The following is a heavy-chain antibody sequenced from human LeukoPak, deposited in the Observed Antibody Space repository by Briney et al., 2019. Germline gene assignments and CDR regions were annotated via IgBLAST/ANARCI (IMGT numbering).Heavy chain of an antibody. CDR1: GFSISSGYY. CDR2: IYHSGNT. CDR3: ARQVSWAVFGGNWFDP. V-gene: IGHV4-38-2*01. J-gene: IGHJ5*02. Sequence: SETLSLTCAVSGFSISSGYYWGWIRQPPGKGLEWIASIYHSGNTYYNPSLKSRVAISVDTSKNQFSLKLNSVTAAETAVYYCARQVSWAVFGGNWFDPWGQGTLVTVSS. D-gene: IGHD3-3*01.